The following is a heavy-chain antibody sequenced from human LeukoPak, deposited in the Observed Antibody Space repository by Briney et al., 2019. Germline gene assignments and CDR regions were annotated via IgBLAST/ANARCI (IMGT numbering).Heavy chain of an antibody. D-gene: IGHD2-8*01. CDR3: ARSPSSYCTNGVCQRSTVGLFDY. CDR2: IYYSGST. J-gene: IGHJ4*02. CDR1: GGSISSSSYY. V-gene: IGHV4-39*01. Sequence: SETLSLTCTVSGGSISSSSYYWGWIRQPPGKGLEWIGSIYYSGSTYYNPSLKSRVTISVDTSKNQFSLKLSSVTAADTAVYYCARSPSSYCTNGVCQRSTVGLFDYWGQGTLVTVSS.